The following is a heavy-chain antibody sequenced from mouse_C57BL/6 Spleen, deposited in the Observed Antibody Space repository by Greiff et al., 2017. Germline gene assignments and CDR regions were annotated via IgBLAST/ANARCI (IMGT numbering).Heavy chain of an antibody. CDR1: GYTFTSYW. V-gene: IGHV1-52*01. D-gene: IGHD2-12*01. CDR3: ARANYRGFDV. J-gene: IGHJ1*03. CDR2: IDPSDSET. Sequence: QVQLKQPGAELVRPGSSVKLSCKASGYTFTSYWMHWVKQRPIQGLEWIGNIDPSDSETHYNQKFKDKATLTVDKSSSTAYMQLSSLTSEDSAVYYCARANYRGFDVWGTGTTVTVSS.